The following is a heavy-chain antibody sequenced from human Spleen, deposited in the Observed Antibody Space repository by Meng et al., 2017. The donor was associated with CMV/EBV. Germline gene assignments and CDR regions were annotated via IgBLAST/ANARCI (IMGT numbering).Heavy chain of an antibody. J-gene: IGHJ5*02. D-gene: IGHD3-9*01. CDR1: GYTFTSYG. CDR3: ARDFLTGRHWFDP. Sequence: ASVNVSFKASGYTFTSYGMSRVRQSPGQGLECMGWISAYNGNKNYAQKLQGRVTMTTDTSTSTAYMELRSLRSDDTAVYYCARDFLTGRHWFDPWGQGTLVTVSS. CDR2: ISAYNGNK. V-gene: IGHV1-18*01.